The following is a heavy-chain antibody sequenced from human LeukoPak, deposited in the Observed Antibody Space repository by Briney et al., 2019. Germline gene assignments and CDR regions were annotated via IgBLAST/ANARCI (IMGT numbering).Heavy chain of an antibody. Sequence: GASVKVSCKASGYTFTGYYMHWVRQAPGQGLEWMGIINPSGGSTSYAQKFQGRVTMTRDTSTSTVYMELSSLRSEDTAVYYCARVLEIKTPWFDPWGQGTLVTVSS. D-gene: IGHD5-24*01. CDR2: INPSGGST. CDR1: GYTFTGYY. CDR3: ARVLEIKTPWFDP. V-gene: IGHV1-46*01. J-gene: IGHJ5*02.